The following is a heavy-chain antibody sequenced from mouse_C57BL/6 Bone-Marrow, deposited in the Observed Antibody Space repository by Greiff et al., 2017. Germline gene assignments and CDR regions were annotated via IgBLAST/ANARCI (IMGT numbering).Heavy chain of an antibody. Sequence: QVQLQQPGAELVRPGSSVKLSCKASGYTFTSYWMDWVKQRPGQGLEWIGNIYPSDSETHYNQKFKDKATLTVDKSSSTAYMQLSSLTSEDSAVYYCARSGELAADYWGQGTTLTVSS. CDR3: ARSGELAADY. CDR1: GYTFTSYW. CDR2: IYPSDSET. V-gene: IGHV1-61*01. D-gene: IGHD4-1*01. J-gene: IGHJ2*01.